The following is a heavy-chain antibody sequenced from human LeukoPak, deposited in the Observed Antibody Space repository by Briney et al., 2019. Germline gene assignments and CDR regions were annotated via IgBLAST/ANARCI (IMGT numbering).Heavy chain of an antibody. CDR1: GGSITSGGHY. D-gene: IGHD2/OR15-2a*01. J-gene: IGHJ4*02. CDR3: ARLLTGD. Sequence: PSETLSLTCTVSGGSITSGGHYWTWLRQPPGKGLEWIGYIYHSGSAYYNPSLKSRVTLSVDRSQNHFSLKLSSVTAADTAVHYCARLLTGDWGQGTLVTVSS. V-gene: IGHV4-30-2*01. CDR2: IYHSGSA.